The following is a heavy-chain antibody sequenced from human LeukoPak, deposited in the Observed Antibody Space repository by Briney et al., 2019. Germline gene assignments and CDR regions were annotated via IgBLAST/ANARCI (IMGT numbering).Heavy chain of an antibody. D-gene: IGHD3-22*01. CDR3: ARNLYYDSSGYYSPLGY. V-gene: IGHV1-18*01. CDR1: GYTFTSYG. CDR2: ISAYNGNT. Sequence: ASVKVSCKASGYTFTSYGISWVRQAPGQGLEWMGWISAYNGNTNYAQKLQGRVTMTTDTSTSTAYMELRSLRSDDTAVYYCARNLYYDSSGYYSPLGYWGQGTLVTVSS. J-gene: IGHJ4*02.